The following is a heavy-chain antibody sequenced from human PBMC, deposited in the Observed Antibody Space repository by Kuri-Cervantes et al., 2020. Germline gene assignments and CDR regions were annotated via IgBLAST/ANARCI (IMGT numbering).Heavy chain of an antibody. CDR2: IYTSGST. J-gene: IGHJ6*02. V-gene: IGHV4-61*02. Sequence: SETLSLTCTVSGGSISSGSYYWSWIRQPAGKGLEWIGRIYTSGSTNYNPSLKSRVTTSVDTSKNQFSLKLSSVTAADTAVYYCARGSDTGYYYGMDVWGQGTTVTVSS. D-gene: IGHD5-18*01. CDR1: GGSISSGSYY. CDR3: ARGSDTGYYYGMDV.